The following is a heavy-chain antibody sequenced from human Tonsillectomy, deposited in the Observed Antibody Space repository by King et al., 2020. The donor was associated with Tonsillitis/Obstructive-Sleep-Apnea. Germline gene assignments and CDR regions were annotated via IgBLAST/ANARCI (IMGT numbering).Heavy chain of an antibody. Sequence: VQLVESGAEVKKPGYYLKISCKGSGYVFTTSLIAWVGQMPGKGLDWLGVIDPRDSSIRYRPSFQGQGTSSAAKSLSTAYLQWSSLRASDTAMYYGARRACSGGSCSDFDYWGQGTLVTVSS. CDR3: ARRACSGGSCSDFDY. J-gene: IGHJ4*02. CDR2: IDPRDSSI. D-gene: IGHD2-15*01. CDR1: GYVFTTSL. V-gene: IGHV5-51*01.